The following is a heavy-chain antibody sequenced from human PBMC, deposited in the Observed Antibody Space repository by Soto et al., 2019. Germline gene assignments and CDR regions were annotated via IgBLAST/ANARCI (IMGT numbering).Heavy chain of an antibody. CDR1: GYTFTRYA. CDR3: ARQGDSRILRDAFDI. V-gene: IGHV1-3*04. CDR2: INTGNGDT. Sequence: QVQLVQSGAEVKQPGASVKVSCKSSGYTFTRYAMHWVRQAPGQGLEWLGWINTGNGDTGFSQKLQGRVSITMDAAASTTYVELSSLISEDTAVYYCARQGDSRILRDAFDIWGQGTVVTVAS. D-gene: IGHD5-18*01. J-gene: IGHJ3*02.